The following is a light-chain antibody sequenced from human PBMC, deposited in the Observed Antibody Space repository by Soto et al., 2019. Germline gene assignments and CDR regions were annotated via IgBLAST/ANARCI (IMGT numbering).Light chain of an antibody. J-gene: IGKJ1*01. V-gene: IGKV3-20*01. Sequence: EIVLTQSPGTLSLSPGDRATLSCRASQSVSRSYLGWYQQKPGQAPRLLIYDASIRATGIPARFSGSGSGTEFSLTINSLQSEDFGVYFCQQYDQWWTFGQGTKVDIK. CDR1: QSVSRSY. CDR3: QQYDQWWT. CDR2: DAS.